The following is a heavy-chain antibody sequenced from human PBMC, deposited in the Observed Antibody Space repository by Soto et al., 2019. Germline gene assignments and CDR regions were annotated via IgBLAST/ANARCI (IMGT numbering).Heavy chain of an antibody. D-gene: IGHD5-18*01. Sequence: SLRLSCAASGFTFSSYWMHWVRQAPGKGLVWVSRVNTDGSRTNYADSVKGRFTMSRDSARNTVYLQMNSLRAEDTAVYYCARAKGDNYGIFDSWGQGILVTVSS. CDR2: VNTDGSRT. V-gene: IGHV3-74*01. CDR3: ARAKGDNYGIFDS. J-gene: IGHJ4*02. CDR1: GFTFSSYW.